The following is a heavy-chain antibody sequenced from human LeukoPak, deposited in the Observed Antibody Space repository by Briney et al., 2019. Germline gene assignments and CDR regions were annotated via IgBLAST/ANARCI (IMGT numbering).Heavy chain of an antibody. D-gene: IGHD2-8*01. CDR3: GRAGVTSNI. CDR1: RFIFSDAW. V-gene: IGHV3-21*01. CDR2: ISSSSSYI. Sequence: GGSLRLSCAASRFIFSDAWMTWVRQAPGKGLEWVSSISSSSSYIYYADSVKGRFTISRDNAKNSLYLQMNSLRAEDTAVDYCGRAGVTSNIWGQGTMVTVSS. J-gene: IGHJ3*02.